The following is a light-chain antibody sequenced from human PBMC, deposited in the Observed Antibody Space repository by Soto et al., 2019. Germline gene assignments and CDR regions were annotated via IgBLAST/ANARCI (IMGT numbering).Light chain of an antibody. CDR3: SSYTSSSTRV. J-gene: IGLJ2*01. CDR2: DVS. CDR1: SSDVGGYNY. V-gene: IGLV2-14*01. Sequence: QSVLTQPASVSGSPGQSITISCTGTSSDVGGYNYVSWYQQHPGKAHKLMIYDVSNRPSGVSSRFSGSKSANTASLTISGLQADDAAYYYCSSYTSSSTRVFGGGTKLTVL.